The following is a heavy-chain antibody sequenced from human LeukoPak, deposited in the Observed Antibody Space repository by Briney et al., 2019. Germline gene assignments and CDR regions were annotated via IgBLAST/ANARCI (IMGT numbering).Heavy chain of an antibody. D-gene: IGHD5/OR15-5a*01. CDR1: GFTFSSYA. CDR3: AKAMSYYYCYYDMDV. V-gene: IGHV3-23*01. J-gene: IGHJ6*02. CDR2: ISGSGGST. Sequence: PGGSLRLSCAASGFTFSSYAMSWVRQAPGKGLEWVSAISGSGGSTYYADSVKGRFTISRDNSKNTLYLQMNSLRAEDTAVHYCAKAMSYYYCYYDMDVWGQGTTVTVSS.